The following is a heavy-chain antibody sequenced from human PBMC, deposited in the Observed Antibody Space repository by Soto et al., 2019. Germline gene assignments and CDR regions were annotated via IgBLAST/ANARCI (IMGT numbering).Heavy chain of an antibody. V-gene: IGHV4-59*01. CDR3: ARGGFTSRMDYYYYMDV. D-gene: IGHD2-8*01. CDR1: GGSISSYY. J-gene: IGHJ6*03. CDR2: IYYSGST. Sequence: ETLSLTCTVSGGSISSYYWSWIRQPPGKGLEWIGYIYYSGSTNYNPSLKSRVTISVDTSKNQFSLKLSSVTAADTAVYYCARGGFTSRMDYYYYMDVWGKGTTVTVSS.